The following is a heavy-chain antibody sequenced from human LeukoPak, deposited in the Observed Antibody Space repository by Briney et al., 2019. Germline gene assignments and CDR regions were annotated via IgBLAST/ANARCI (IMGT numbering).Heavy chain of an antibody. J-gene: IGHJ4*02. D-gene: IGHD5-18*01. CDR3: ARLWDTAMAFDY. CDR1: GFTFSSHA. Sequence: PGGPLRLSCAASGFTFSSHAMSWVRQAPEKGLEWVSVIYSGGRTYYADSVKGRFTISRDTSKNTLYLQMNSLRAEDTAVYYCARLWDTAMAFDYWGQGTLVTVSS. CDR2: IYSGGRT. V-gene: IGHV3-53*01.